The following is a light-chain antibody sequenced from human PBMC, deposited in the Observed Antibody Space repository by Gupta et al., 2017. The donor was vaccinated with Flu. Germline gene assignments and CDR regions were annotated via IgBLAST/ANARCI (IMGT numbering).Light chain of an antibody. CDR1: TGPVTTADW. V-gene: IGLV7-46*01. CDR3: LVRDRDGWM. Sequence: QAVVTQEPSLTVSPGGTVTLTCGSSTGPVTTADWPYWFQQKPGQAPKTLIYDTNNKLSWTPARFSGSLLGGKAALTLSGAQPDDEADYYCLVRDRDGWMFGGGTKLTVL. J-gene: IGLJ3*02. CDR2: DTN.